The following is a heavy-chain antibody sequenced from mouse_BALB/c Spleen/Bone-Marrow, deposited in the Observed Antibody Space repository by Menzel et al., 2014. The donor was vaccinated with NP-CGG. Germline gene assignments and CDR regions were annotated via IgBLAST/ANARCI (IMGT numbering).Heavy chain of an antibody. V-gene: IGHV5-2*01. Sequence: EVKLQESGGGLVQPGESLKLSCESNEYEFPSHDMSXVRKTPXKRXXXVAAINSDGGSTYYPDTMERRFIISRDNTKKTLYLQXXSLRSEDTAXXXXXXXXXXYXMDYWGXXTSVTVSS. J-gene: IGHJ4*01. CDR3: XXXXXXYXMDY. CDR1: EYEFPSHD. CDR2: INSDGGST.